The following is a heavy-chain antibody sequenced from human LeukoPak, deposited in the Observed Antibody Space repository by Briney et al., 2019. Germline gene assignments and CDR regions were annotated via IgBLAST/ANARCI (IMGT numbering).Heavy chain of an antibody. D-gene: IGHD5-12*01. J-gene: IGHJ4*02. Sequence: SETLSLTCTVSGYSISSGYYWGWIRQPPGKGLEWIGSIYHSGSTYYNPSLKSRVTISVDTSKNQFSLKLSSVTAADTAVYYCARHEPYSGSDYWGQGTLVTVSS. CDR1: GYSISSGYY. V-gene: IGHV4-38-2*02. CDR3: ARHEPYSGSDY. CDR2: IYHSGST.